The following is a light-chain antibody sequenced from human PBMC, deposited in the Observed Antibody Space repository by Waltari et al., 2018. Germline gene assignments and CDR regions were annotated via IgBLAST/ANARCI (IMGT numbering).Light chain of an antibody. Sequence: DIQMTQSPSSLSTSVGDRVTITCRASQSISGYLSWYQQKPGKAPKLLIYAASSLQSGVPSRFSGSGSGTDFTLTISSLQPEDFATYYCQQSNSTPLTFGGGTKVEIK. CDR2: AAS. CDR1: QSISGY. V-gene: IGKV1-39*01. J-gene: IGKJ4*01. CDR3: QQSNSTPLT.